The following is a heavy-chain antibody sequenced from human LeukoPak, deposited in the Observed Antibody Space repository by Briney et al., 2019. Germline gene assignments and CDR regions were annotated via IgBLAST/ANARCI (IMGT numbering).Heavy chain of an antibody. D-gene: IGHD6-19*01. V-gene: IGHV3-74*01. J-gene: IGHJ4*02. CDR1: GFTFNRHW. Sequence: GGSLRLSCAASGFTFNRHWMHWVRQVPGKGLVWVSFITNDGSDTSYADSVKGRFTISRDNAKNSLYLQMNSLRDEDTAMYYCAGSLRGGGWYMYWGQGTLVTVSS. CDR2: ITNDGSDT. CDR3: AGSLRGGGWYMY.